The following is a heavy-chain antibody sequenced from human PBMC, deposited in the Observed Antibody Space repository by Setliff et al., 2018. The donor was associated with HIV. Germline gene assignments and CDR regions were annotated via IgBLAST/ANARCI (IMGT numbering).Heavy chain of an antibody. CDR1: GESFSGYY. CDR2: IYYSGST. J-gene: IGHJ4*02. Sequence: SETLSLTCAVYGESFSGYYWTWIRQPPGKGLEWIGYIYYSGSTNYNPSLKSRVTISVDTSKNQFSLKLGSVTAADTAVYYCARESPSSSWFYFDFWGQGTLVTVSS. V-gene: IGHV4-34*01. CDR3: ARESPSSSWFYFDF. D-gene: IGHD6-13*01.